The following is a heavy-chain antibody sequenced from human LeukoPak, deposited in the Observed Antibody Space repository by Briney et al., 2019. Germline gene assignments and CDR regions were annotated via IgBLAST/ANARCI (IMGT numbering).Heavy chain of an antibody. D-gene: IGHD3-22*01. CDR3: ARDRYYYDSSGGRGLDY. CDR2: IHTSGST. V-gene: IGHV4-4*07. J-gene: IGHJ4*02. Sequence: SETLSLTCTVSGGSISSYYWSWIRQPAGKGLEWIGRIHTSGSTNYNPSLKSRVTMSGDTSKNQFSLKLTSVTAADTAVYYCARDRYYYDSSGGRGLDYWGQGTLVTVSS. CDR1: GGSISSYY.